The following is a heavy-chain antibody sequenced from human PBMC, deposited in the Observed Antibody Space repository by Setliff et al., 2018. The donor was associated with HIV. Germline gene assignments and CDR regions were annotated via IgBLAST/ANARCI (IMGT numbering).Heavy chain of an antibody. CDR1: GGSISSSNW. Sequence: SETLSLTCAVSGGSISSSNWWSWVRQPPGKGLEWIGEIYHSGSTNYNPSLKSRVTISVDKSKNQFSLELSSVTAADTALYYCARTITTFGVIGRGGRMDVWGKGTTVTVSS. J-gene: IGHJ6*04. CDR2: IYHSGST. D-gene: IGHD3-3*01. CDR3: ARTITTFGVIGRGGRMDV. V-gene: IGHV4-4*02.